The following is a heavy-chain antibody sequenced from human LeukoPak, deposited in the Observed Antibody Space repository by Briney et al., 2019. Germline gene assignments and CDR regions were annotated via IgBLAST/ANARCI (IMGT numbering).Heavy chain of an antibody. J-gene: IGHJ3*02. Sequence: PGGSLRLSCAASGFTFGSHNMQWVRQAPGKGLEWVALISYDGTNKYYADSVKGRFSISRDNSKNTLYLQMNSLRAEDMAVYYCVREGFHGAFDIWGQGTMVTVSS. CDR3: VREGFHGAFDI. V-gene: IGHV3-30-3*01. D-gene: IGHD2-15*01. CDR1: GFTFGSHN. CDR2: ISYDGTNK.